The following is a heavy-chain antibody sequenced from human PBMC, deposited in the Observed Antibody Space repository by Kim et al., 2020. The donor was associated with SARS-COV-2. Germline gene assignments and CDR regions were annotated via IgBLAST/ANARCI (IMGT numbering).Heavy chain of an antibody. J-gene: IGHJ3*02. CDR3: TTDTNWGSLDAFDI. Sequence: AAPVKGRFTISRDDSKNTLYLQMNSLKTEDTAVYYCTTDTNWGSLDAFDIWGQGTMVTVSS. V-gene: IGHV3-15*01. D-gene: IGHD3-16*01.